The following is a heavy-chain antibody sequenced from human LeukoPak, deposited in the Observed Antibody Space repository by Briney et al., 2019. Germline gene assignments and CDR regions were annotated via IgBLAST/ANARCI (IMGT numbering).Heavy chain of an antibody. CDR3: ARGYGDYSDWFDP. CDR2: IYYSGTT. CDR1: GGSISSYC. J-gene: IGHJ5*02. Sequence: PSEILSLTCTVSGGSISSYCLNWIRQSPGKGLEWIGYIYYSGTTKYNPSLKSRVTISVDTSKNQLSLKLSSVTAAATAVYYCARGYGDYSDWFDPWGQGTLVTVSS. D-gene: IGHD4-17*01. V-gene: IGHV4-59*01.